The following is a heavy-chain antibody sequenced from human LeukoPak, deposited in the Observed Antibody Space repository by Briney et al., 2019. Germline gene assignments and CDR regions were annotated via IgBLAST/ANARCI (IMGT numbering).Heavy chain of an antibody. CDR3: ARLIAAAGYFDY. CDR2: IYYSGST. Sequence: SETLSLTCTVSGGSISSYYWSWIRQPPGKGLEWIGYIYYSGSTNYNPSLKSRVTISVDTSKNQFSLKLSSVTAADTAVYYCARLIAAAGYFDYWGQGTLVTVSS. D-gene: IGHD6-13*01. V-gene: IGHV4-59*01. CDR1: GGSISSYY. J-gene: IGHJ4*02.